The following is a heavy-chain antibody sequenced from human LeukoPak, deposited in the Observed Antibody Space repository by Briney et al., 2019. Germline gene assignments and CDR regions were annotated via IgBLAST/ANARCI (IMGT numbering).Heavy chain of an antibody. D-gene: IGHD6-13*01. J-gene: IGHJ4*02. V-gene: IGHV1-2*02. CDR1: GYTLTGYY. CDR2: INPNSGYT. Sequence: GASVKVSCKASGYTLTGYYIHWVRQAPGQGLEWMGYINPNSGYTNYAQKFQDRVTVTRDTSISIAYMELSRLRSDDTAVYYCATDPTISGIANYWGQGTLVTVSS. CDR3: ATDPTISGIANY.